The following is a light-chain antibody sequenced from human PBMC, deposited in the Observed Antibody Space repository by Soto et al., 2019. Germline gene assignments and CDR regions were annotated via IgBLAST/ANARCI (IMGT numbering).Light chain of an antibody. CDR3: QQRSNWPPT. CDR2: GAS. V-gene: IGKV3-11*01. CDR1: QSVSNNY. J-gene: IGKJ5*01. Sequence: DIVLTQSPGTLSLSPGERATLSCRASQSVSNNYLAWYQQKPGQAPRLVIYGASSRGTGIPARFSGSGSGTDFTLTISSLEPEDFAVYYCQQRSNWPPTFGQGTRLEIK.